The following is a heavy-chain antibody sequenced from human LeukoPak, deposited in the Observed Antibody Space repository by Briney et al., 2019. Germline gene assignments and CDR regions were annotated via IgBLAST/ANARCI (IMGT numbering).Heavy chain of an antibody. J-gene: IGHJ3*02. CDR2: IYYSGST. CDR3: ARDLGVYPGVFDI. CDR1: GGSISSYY. D-gene: IGHD1-14*01. Sequence: SETLSLTCTVSGGSISSYYWSWIRQPPGKGLEWIGYIYYSGSTNYNPSLKSRVTISVDTSKNQFSLKLSSVTAADTAVYYCARDLGVYPGVFDIWAKGKMVTVSS. V-gene: IGHV4-59*01.